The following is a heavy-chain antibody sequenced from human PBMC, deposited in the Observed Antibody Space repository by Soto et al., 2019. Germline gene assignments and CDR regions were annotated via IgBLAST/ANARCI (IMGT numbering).Heavy chain of an antibody. CDR3: AKVYYDSSGYHLSLDY. D-gene: IGHD3-22*01. CDR2: ISYDGSNK. CDR1: GFTFSSYG. J-gene: IGHJ4*02. Sequence: GSLRLSCAASGFTFSSYGMQWVRQAPGKGLEWVAVISYDGSNKYYADSVKGRFTISRDNSKNTLYLQMNSLRAEDTAVYYCAKVYYDSSGYHLSLDYWGQGTLVTVS. V-gene: IGHV3-30*18.